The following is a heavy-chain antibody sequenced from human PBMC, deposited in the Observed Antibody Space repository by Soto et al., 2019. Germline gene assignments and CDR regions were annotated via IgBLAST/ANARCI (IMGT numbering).Heavy chain of an antibody. D-gene: IGHD6-13*01. CDR3: AKDLYARQYSSSWEHAEYFQH. V-gene: IGHV3-23*01. J-gene: IGHJ1*01. CDR1: GFTFSSYA. Sequence: GGSLRLSCAASGFTFSSYAMSWVRQAPGKGLEWVSAISGSGGSTYYADSVKGRFTISRDNSKNTLYLQMNSLRAEDTAVYYCAKDLYARQYSSSWEHAEYFQHWGQGTLVTVSS. CDR2: ISGSGGST.